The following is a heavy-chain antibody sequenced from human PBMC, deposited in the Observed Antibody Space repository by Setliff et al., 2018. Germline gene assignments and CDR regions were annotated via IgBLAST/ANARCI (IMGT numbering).Heavy chain of an antibody. D-gene: IGHD3-22*01. CDR1: GGTFSSYA. CDR2: IIPMFGTT. Sequence: SVKVSCKASGGTFSSYAIDWVRQAPGQGLEWMGGIIPMFGTTNYAQRFRGRVTITADESTTTAYLELSSLRSEDTAVYYCAREGPSMVTAPGRSGYVDWGQGTLVTVSS. CDR3: AREGPSMVTAPGRSGYVD. V-gene: IGHV1-69*13. J-gene: IGHJ4*02.